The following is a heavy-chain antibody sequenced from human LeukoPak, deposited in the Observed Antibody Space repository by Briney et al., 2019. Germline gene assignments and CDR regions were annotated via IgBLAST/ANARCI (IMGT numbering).Heavy chain of an antibody. V-gene: IGHV3-30*19. D-gene: IGHD6-19*01. Sequence: GGSLRLSCAASGFTFSSYVMHWVRQAPGKGLEWVAVIWSDGSNKYYADSVKGRFAISRDNSKNTLYLQMNTLRVEDTAVYYCARAPVAASCYFDYWGQGTLVTVSS. CDR3: ARAPVAASCYFDY. CDR2: IWSDGSNK. CDR1: GFTFSSYV. J-gene: IGHJ4*02.